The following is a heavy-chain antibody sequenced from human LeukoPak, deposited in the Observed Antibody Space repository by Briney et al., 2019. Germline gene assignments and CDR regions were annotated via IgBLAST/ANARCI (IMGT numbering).Heavy chain of an antibody. Sequence: ASVKVSCKASGYTFTSYDINWVRQATGQGLEWMGWMNPNSGNTGYAQKFQGRVTMTRNTSISTAFMELSSLRSEDTAVYYCARGPPCSSTSCSTSHPYYFDYWGQGTLVTVSS. V-gene: IGHV1-8*01. CDR3: ARGPPCSSTSCSTSHPYYFDY. CDR1: GYTFTSYD. J-gene: IGHJ4*02. D-gene: IGHD2-2*02. CDR2: MNPNSGNT.